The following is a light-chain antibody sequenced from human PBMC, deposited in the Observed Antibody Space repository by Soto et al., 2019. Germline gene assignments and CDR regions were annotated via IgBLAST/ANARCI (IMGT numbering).Light chain of an antibody. CDR2: EVS. CDR3: SSFAGSFYWV. J-gene: IGLJ2*01. Sequence: QAVVTQPPSASGSPGQSVTISCTGTSSDVGGYNYVSWYQQHPGKAPKLMIYEVSKRPSGVPDRFSGSKSGNTASLTVSGLQAEDEADYYCSSFAGSFYWVFGGGTKLTVL. V-gene: IGLV2-8*01. CDR1: SSDVGGYNY.